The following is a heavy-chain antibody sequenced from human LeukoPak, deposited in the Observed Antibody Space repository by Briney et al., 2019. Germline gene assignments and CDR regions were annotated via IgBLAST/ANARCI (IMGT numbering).Heavy chain of an antibody. CDR3: TTYYDYVWGSYPPWSGDNNWFDP. D-gene: IGHD3-16*02. J-gene: IGHJ5*02. Sequence: GGSLRLSCAASGFTFSNAWMSWVRQAPGKGLEWVGRIKSKTDGGTTDYAAPVKGRFTISRDDSKNTLYLQMNSLKTEDTAVYYCTTYYDYVWGSYPPWSGDNNWFDPWGQGTLVTVSS. V-gene: IGHV3-15*01. CDR2: IKSKTDGGTT. CDR1: GFTFSNAW.